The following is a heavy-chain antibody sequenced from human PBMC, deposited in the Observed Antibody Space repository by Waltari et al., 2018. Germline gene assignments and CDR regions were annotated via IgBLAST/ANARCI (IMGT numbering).Heavy chain of an antibody. V-gene: IGHV4-4*07. D-gene: IGHD3-10*01. CDR1: GGSISTYY. Sequence: VQLQESGPGLVKPSETLSLTCTVSGGSISTYYWSRIRQPAGKGLEWIGRIYATGSTNYNPALKSRVTMSVDTSKNQFSLKLSSVTAADTAVYYCARLPYNNIYFYYYMDVWGKGTTVTVSS. CDR3: ARLPYNNIYFYYYMDV. CDR2: IYATGST. J-gene: IGHJ6*03.